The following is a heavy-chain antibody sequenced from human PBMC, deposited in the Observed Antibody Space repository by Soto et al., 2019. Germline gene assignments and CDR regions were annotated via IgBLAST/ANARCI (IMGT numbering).Heavy chain of an antibody. CDR2: IYYSGST. J-gene: IGHJ5*02. CDR3: ASYSYGMYNWFDP. V-gene: IGHV4-59*01. Sequence: PSETLSLTCTVSGGSISSYYWSWIRQPPGKGLEWIGYIYYSGSTNYNPSLKSRVTISVDTSKNQFSLKLSSVTAADTAVYYCASYSYGMYNWFDPWGQGTLVTVSS. D-gene: IGHD5-18*01. CDR1: GGSISSYY.